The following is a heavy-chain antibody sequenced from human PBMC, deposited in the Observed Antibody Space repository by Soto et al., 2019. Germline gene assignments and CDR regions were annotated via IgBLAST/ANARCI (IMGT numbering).Heavy chain of an antibody. CDR2: INPNSGRT. D-gene: IGHD4-17*01. CDR1: GYAFSQYY. V-gene: IGHV1-2*04. J-gene: IGHJ6*03. Sequence: QVQLVQSGAEVKKPGASVKVSCKASGYAFSQYYIHWMRQAPGQGLEWMGWINPNSGRTKFAQNFQGWVTMTRDTSIKTVYMDLSGLSSDATAVYYCARESGGTTATLDYYYFYMDVWRKGTTVTVSS. CDR3: ARESGGTTATLDYYYFYMDV.